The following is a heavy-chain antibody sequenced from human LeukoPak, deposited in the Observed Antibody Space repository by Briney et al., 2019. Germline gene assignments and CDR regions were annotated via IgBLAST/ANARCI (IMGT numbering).Heavy chain of an antibody. Sequence: GGSLRLSCAASGFSFSDYSMNWVRQAPGRGLEWVSSITISSSIIYYADSVKGRFTISRDNAKNSLFLQMNSLRAEDTAVYYCARDLSDDYSLDYWGQGTLVSVSS. CDR3: ARDLSDDYSLDY. D-gene: IGHD3-16*01. V-gene: IGHV3-21*01. CDR2: ITISSSII. J-gene: IGHJ4*02. CDR1: GFSFSDYS.